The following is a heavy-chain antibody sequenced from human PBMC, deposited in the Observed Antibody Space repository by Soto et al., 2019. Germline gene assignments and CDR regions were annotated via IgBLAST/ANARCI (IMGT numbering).Heavy chain of an antibody. CDR2: IYYSGST. J-gene: IGHJ4*02. Sequence: QVQLQESGPGLVKPSQTLSLTCTVSGVSISSGGYYWTWIRQHPQKGLEWIGHIYYSGSTYYNPSLKSRVTVSVDTSKNQFSLNLSSVTAADTAVYYCAREYYYDSSGFDYWGQGTLGTVSS. CDR1: GVSISSGGYY. V-gene: IGHV4-31*03. CDR3: AREYYYDSSGFDY. D-gene: IGHD3-22*01.